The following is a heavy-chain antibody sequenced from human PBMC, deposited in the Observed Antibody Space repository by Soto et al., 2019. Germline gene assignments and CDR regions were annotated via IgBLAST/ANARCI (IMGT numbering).Heavy chain of an antibody. CDR2: IYYSGST. V-gene: IGHV4-30-4*01. Sequence: QVQLQESGPGLVKPSQTLSLTCTVSGGSISSGDYYWSWIRQPPGKGLEWIRYIYYSGSTYYNPTLKSRVTISVDTSKNKCSLKLSSVTAADTAVYYCARAQGSGFLVSWGQGTLVTVSS. D-gene: IGHD3-10*01. CDR1: GGSISSGDYY. CDR3: ARAQGSGFLVS. J-gene: IGHJ4*02.